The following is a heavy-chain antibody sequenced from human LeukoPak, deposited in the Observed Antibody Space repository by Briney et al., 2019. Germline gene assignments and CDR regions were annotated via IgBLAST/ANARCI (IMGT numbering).Heavy chain of an antibody. V-gene: IGHV4-61*02. D-gene: IGHD4-11*01. CDR3: ASDTGY. CDR2: IYTSGST. CDR1: GGSISSGGYY. J-gene: IGHJ4*02. Sequence: PSETLSLTCTVSGGSISSGGYYWHWIRQPAGKGLEWIGLIYTSGSTNYNPSLKSRVTISVDTSKNQFSLRLSSVTAADTAVYYCASDTGYWGQGTLVTVSS.